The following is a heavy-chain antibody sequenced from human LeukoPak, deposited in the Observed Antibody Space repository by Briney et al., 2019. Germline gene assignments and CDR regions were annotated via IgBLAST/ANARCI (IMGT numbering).Heavy chain of an antibody. CDR2: INPSSGYT. Sequence: ASVKVSCKASGYAFTDYYMHWVRQAPGQGLEWMGWINPSSGYTNLAQSFQGRVTMTRDTSIATVYVGLSRLRSDDTAVYYCARDLVYSSSSGDYWGQGTLVTVSS. V-gene: IGHV1-2*02. D-gene: IGHD6-6*01. CDR1: GYAFTDYY. CDR3: ARDLVYSSSSGDY. J-gene: IGHJ4*02.